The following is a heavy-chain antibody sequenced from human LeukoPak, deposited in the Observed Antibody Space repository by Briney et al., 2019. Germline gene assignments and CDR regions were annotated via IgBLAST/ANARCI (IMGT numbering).Heavy chain of an antibody. CDR2: ITYDGSNK. CDR3: AKVYFVGDVVVTAITDDFDY. CDR1: GFTFSSYG. J-gene: IGHJ4*02. V-gene: IGHV3-30*18. D-gene: IGHD2-21*02. Sequence: GESLRLSCAAYGFTFSSYGMHWVRQAPGKGLEWVAVITYDGSNKYYADSVKGRFTISRDNSKNTLYLQMNSLRAEDTAVYYCAKVYFVGDVVVTAITDDFDYWGQGTLVTVSS.